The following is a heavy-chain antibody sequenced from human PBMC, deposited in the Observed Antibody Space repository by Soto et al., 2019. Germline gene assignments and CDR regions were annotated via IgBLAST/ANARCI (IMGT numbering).Heavy chain of an antibody. CDR2: IYYSGST. CDR3: ARRLIAVAGTYEDY. Sequence: SETLSLTCTVSGGSISSSSYYWGWIRQPPGKGLEWIGSIYYSGSTYYNPSLKSRVTISVDTSKNQFSLKLSSVTAADTTVYYCARRLIAVAGTYEDYWGQGTLVTVSS. J-gene: IGHJ4*02. V-gene: IGHV4-39*01. CDR1: GGSISSSSYY. D-gene: IGHD6-19*01.